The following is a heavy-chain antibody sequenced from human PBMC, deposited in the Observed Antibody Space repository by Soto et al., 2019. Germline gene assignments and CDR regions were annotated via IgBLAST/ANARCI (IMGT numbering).Heavy chain of an antibody. V-gene: IGHV1-18*04. Sequence: ASVKVSCKASGYTFTSYGISWVRQAPGQGLEWMGWISAYNGNTNYAQKLQGRVTMTTDTSTSTAYTELRSLRSDDTAVYYCARDEEPGAVATFDYWGQGTLVTVSS. CDR3: ARDEEPGAVATFDY. CDR2: ISAYNGNT. J-gene: IGHJ4*02. D-gene: IGHD6-19*01. CDR1: GYTFTSYG.